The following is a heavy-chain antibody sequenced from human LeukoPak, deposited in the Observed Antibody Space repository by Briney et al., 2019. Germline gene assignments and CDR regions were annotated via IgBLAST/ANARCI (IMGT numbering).Heavy chain of an antibody. V-gene: IGHV3-43*02. J-gene: IGHJ5*02. CDR1: GFTFDDYA. CDR2: ISGDGGST. D-gene: IGHD3-22*01. Sequence: GGSLRLSCAASGFTFDDYAMHWVRHAPGEGLEWVSLISGDGGSTYYADSVKGRFTISRDNSKNSLYLQMNSLRTEDTALYYCAEDYYDSSGFNWFDPWGQGTLVTVSS. CDR3: AEDYYDSSGFNWFDP.